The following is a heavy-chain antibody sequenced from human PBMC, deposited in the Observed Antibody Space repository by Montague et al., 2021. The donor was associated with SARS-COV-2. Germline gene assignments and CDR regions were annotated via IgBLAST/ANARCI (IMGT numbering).Heavy chain of an antibody. D-gene: IGHD1-7*01. CDR2: IYYSGST. V-gene: IGHV4-28*01. J-gene: IGHJ5*02. Sequence: SETLSLTCAVSGYSISSSNWWGWIRQPPGKGLEWIGYIYYSGSTYYNPSLKSRVTMSVDTSKNQFSLKLSSVTAVDTAVYYGARTGWYRSHGTTGNWFDPWGQGTLVTVSS. CDR1: GYSISSSNW. CDR3: ARTGWYRSHGTTGNWFDP.